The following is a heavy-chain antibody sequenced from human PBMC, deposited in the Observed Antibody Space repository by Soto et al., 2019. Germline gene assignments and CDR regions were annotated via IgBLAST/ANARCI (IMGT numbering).Heavy chain of an antibody. J-gene: IGHJ6*02. D-gene: IGHD1-1*01. CDR1: VFTFKSYG. CDR3: VKEPPRGPLAEPGFSYQGVDV. V-gene: IGHV3-30*18. Sequence: GWSLRLSCAAAVFTFKSYGMHWVRQAPGKGLEWVADISYDGNEVNYADSVKGRFHISRDNSMNTLYLQMNILRSEDTAVYYCVKEPPRGPLAEPGFSYQGVDVWGQGAAVTVSS. CDR2: ISYDGNEV.